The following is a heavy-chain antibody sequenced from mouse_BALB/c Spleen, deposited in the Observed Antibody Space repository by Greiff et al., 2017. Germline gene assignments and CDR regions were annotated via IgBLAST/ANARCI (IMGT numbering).Heavy chain of an antibody. V-gene: IGHV2-9*02. CDR1: GFSLTSYG. D-gene: IGHD1-1*01. Sequence: VKLMESGPGLVAPSQSLSITCTVSGFSLTSYGVHWVRQPPGKGLEWLGVIWAGGSTNYNSALMSRLSISKDNSKSQVFLKMNSLQTDDTAMYYCASYYYGSSPPSWFAYWGQGTLVTVSA. CDR2: IWAGGST. CDR3: ASYYYGSSPPSWFAY. J-gene: IGHJ3*01.